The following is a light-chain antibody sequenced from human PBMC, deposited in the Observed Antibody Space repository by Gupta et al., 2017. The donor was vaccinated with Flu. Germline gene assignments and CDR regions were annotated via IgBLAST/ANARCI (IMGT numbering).Light chain of an antibody. CDR2: GAS. Sequence: EIVMTQSPATLSVSPGERATLSFRASRTVNSNLAWYQQKPGQAPRLLMYGASTRATGIPARFSGSGSGTEFILTISSLQPEDFAIYYCQQYNYWPETFGQGTQVEIK. CDR3: QQYNYWPET. CDR1: RTVNSN. J-gene: IGKJ1*01. V-gene: IGKV3-15*01.